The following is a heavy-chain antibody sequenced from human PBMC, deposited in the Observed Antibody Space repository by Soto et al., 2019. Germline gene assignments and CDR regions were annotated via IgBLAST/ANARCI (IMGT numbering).Heavy chain of an antibody. CDR1: GYSFAQYW. CDR2: IYPGDSDT. CDR3: ARPREAGKNYYGVDV. J-gene: IGHJ6*02. D-gene: IGHD6-19*01. Sequence: PGESLKISCKASGYSFAQYWIVWVRQVPGKGLEWMGIIYPGDSDTRYSGSFQGQVTFSVDKSISTAYLQWSSLKASDTALYYCARPREAGKNYYGVDVWGQGTTVTVSS. V-gene: IGHV5-51*01.